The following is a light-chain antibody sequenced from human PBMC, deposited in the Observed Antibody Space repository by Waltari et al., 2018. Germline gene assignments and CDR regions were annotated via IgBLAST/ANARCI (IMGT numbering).Light chain of an antibody. CDR1: ERVTTHY. CDR2: RAS. CDR3: HRYDYVWT. V-gene: IGKV3-20*01. Sequence: VLTQSPGTLSLSPGDRAILSCTASERVTTHYLAWFQQRPGQAPRLLIYRASIRAAGVPDRFSGSGSGTDFSLTIRRLEPEDFAMYYCHRYDYVWTFGQGTKVEI. J-gene: IGKJ1*01.